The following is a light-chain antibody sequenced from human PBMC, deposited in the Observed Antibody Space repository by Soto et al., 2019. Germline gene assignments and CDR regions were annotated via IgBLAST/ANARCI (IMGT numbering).Light chain of an antibody. CDR2: GAS. Sequence: ETVLTQSPATLSLSPGERATLFCRASQSVSSRLAWYQQKPGQSPRLLISGASSRATGIPARFSGSGSGTDFTLTISRLEPEDFAVYYCQQYGSSPITFGQGTRLEIK. CDR3: QQYGSSPIT. V-gene: IGKV3-20*01. CDR1: QSVSSR. J-gene: IGKJ5*01.